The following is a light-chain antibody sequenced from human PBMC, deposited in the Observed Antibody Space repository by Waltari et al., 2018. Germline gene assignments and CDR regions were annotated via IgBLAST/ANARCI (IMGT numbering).Light chain of an antibody. CDR1: QSVSNNY. V-gene: IGKV3-20*01. Sequence: EIVLTQSPGTLSLSPGERATLPCRASQSVSNNYLAWYPQKLGQAPRLLIYGASSRATGIADRFSGSGSGTDFTLTISRLEPEDFAVYYCQQYSSSPLTFGGGTKVEIK. CDR3: QQYSSSPLT. CDR2: GAS. J-gene: IGKJ4*01.